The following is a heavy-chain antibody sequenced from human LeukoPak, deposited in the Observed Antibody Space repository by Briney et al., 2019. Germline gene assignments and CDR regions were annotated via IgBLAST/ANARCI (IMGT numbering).Heavy chain of an antibody. V-gene: IGHV1-3*01. CDR3: ARSPYSGSYYVY. D-gene: IGHD1-26*01. CDR2: INAGNGNT. CDR1: GYTFTTYA. J-gene: IGHJ4*02. Sequence: ASVKVSCKASGYTFTTYAMHWVRQAPGQRLEWMGWINAGNGNTKYSQKFQGRVTITRDTSANTAYMGLSSLRSEDTAVYYCARSPYSGSYYVYWGQGTLVTVSS.